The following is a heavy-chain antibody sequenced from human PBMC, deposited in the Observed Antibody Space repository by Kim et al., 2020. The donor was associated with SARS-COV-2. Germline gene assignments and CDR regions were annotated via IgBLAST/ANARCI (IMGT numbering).Heavy chain of an antibody. V-gene: IGHV1-46*01. CDR3: ARGQRYSSSRVGYYYYGMDV. D-gene: IGHD6-6*01. CDR1: GYTFTSYY. CDR2: INPSGGST. J-gene: IGHJ6*02. Sequence: ASVNVSCKASGYTFTSYYMHWVRQAPGQGLEWMGIINPSGGSTSYAQKFQGRVTMTRDTSTSTVYMELSSLRSEDTAVYYCARGQRYSSSRVGYYYYGMDVWGQGTTVTVSS.